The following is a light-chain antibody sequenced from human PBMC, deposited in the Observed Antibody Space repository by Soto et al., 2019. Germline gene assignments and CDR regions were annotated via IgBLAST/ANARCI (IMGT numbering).Light chain of an antibody. V-gene: IGKV1-5*03. CDR2: KAS. CDR1: QTISSW. CDR3: QHYNSYSEA. J-gene: IGKJ1*01. Sequence: DIQMTQSPSTLSGSVGDRVTITCRASQTISSWLAWYQQKPGKAPKLLIYKASTLKSGVPSRVSGSGSGTEFTLTISSLPPDDFATYYCQHYNSYSEAFGQGTKVELK.